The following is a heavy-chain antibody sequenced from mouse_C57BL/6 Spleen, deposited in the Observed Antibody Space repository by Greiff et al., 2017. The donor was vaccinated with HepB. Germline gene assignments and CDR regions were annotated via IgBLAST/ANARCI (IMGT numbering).Heavy chain of an antibody. J-gene: IGHJ4*01. CDR3: ASPLYYYGSSDYAMDY. CDR1: GFSLTSYG. CDR2: IWSGGST. Sequence: QVQLKESGPGLVQPSQSLSITCTVSGFSLTSYGVHWVRQSPGKGLEWLGVIWSGGSTDYNAAFISSLSISKDNSKSQVFFKMNSLQANDTAIYYCASPLYYYGSSDYAMDYWGQGTSVTVSS. V-gene: IGHV2-2*02. D-gene: IGHD1-1*01.